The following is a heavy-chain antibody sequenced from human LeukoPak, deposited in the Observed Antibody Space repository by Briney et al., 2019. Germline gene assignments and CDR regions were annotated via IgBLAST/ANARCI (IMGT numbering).Heavy chain of an antibody. Sequence: ASVKVPCRASGYTFNTYGVTWVRQVPGQGFEWMGWISPYNGDTNYAQKFQGRVTTTTDTLTSTVFMELRSLRSDDTAVYFCARGGLSGIYGIDYWGQGTLVTVSS. CDR1: GYTFNTYG. CDR3: ARGGLSGIYGIDY. J-gene: IGHJ4*02. D-gene: IGHD1-26*01. V-gene: IGHV1-18*01. CDR2: ISPYNGDT.